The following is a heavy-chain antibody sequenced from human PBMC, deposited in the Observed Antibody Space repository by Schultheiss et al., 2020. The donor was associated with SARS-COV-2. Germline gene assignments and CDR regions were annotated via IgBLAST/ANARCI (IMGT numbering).Heavy chain of an antibody. V-gene: IGHV1-24*01. CDR3: ARSPYGSGFMDV. Sequence: ASVKVSCKVSGYTLTELSMHWVRQAPGKGLEWMGGFDPEDGETIYAQKFQGRVTMTEDTSTDTAYMELSSLRSEDTAVYYCARSPYGSGFMDVWGQGTTVTVSS. CDR1: GYTLTELS. CDR2: FDPEDGET. D-gene: IGHD3-10*01. J-gene: IGHJ6*02.